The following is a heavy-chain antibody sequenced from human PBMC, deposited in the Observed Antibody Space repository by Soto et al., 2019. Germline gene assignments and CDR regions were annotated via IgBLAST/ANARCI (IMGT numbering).Heavy chain of an antibody. CDR2: ISYSGNT. D-gene: IGHD3-3*01. Sequence: SETLSLTCTVSGASINSGDYYWTWIRQPPGEGLEWIGYISYSGNTDYSPSLKSRVTISRDTSKNQFSVNLNSVTAADTALYYCVRALGSRFREWPRFDPWGQGILVTVST. CDR1: GASINSGDYY. V-gene: IGHV4-30-4*01. CDR3: VRALGSRFREWPRFDP. J-gene: IGHJ5*02.